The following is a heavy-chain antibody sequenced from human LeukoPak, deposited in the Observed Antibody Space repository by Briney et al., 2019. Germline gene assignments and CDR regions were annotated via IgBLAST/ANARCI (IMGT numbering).Heavy chain of an antibody. V-gene: IGHV3-30*18. CDR2: ISYDVSNK. CDR3: AKGWEIGDGYNLIDY. Sequence: EAGGSLRLSCAASGFTFSSYGMHWVRQAPGKGLEWVAVISYDVSNKYYADSVKGRLTISRDNSKNTLYLQMNSLRAEDTAVYYCAKGWEIGDGYNLIDYWGQGTLGTVSS. CDR1: GFTFSSYG. J-gene: IGHJ4*02. D-gene: IGHD5-24*01.